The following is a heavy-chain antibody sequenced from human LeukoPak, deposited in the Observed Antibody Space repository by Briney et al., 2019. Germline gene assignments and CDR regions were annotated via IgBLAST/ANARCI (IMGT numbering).Heavy chain of an antibody. CDR1: RFIYNRYA. D-gene: IGHD5-12*01. Sequence: GGPLTLFCTAWRFIYNRYAMLGPPHSRGRAGVWVSAISDSGCSTYCGHSVKARFTISRENSKNTLYVQMKTLRAEDTPVYPCANSATTYFDYWGQGTLVTVSS. CDR2: ISDSGCST. J-gene: IGHJ4*02. V-gene: IGHV3-23*01. CDR3: ANSATTYFDY.